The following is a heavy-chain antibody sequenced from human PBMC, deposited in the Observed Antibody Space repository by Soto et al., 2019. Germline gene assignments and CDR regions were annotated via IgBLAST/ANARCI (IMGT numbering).Heavy chain of an antibody. D-gene: IGHD3-9*01. CDR2: FDPEDGET. CDR1: GYSLTGLS. V-gene: IGHV1-24*01. CDR3: ATADRGFNYDILTGYYPDYYFDY. J-gene: IGHJ4*02. Sequence: ASVKVSCKVSGYSLTGLSMHWVRQAPGKGLEWMGGFDPEDGETIYAQKFQGRVTMTEDTSTDTAYMELSSLRSEDTAVYYCATADRGFNYDILTGYYPDYYFDYWVQGTLVTVSS.